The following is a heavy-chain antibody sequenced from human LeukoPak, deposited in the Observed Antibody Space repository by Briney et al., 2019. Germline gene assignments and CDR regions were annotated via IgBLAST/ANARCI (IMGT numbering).Heavy chain of an antibody. CDR3: ARGSMVRGVMNYFDY. Sequence: SETLSLTCTVSGGSISSSSYYWGWIRQPPGKGLAWIGSIYYSGSTYYNPSLKSRVTISVDTSKNQFSLKLSSVTAADTAVYYCARGSMVRGVMNYFDYWGQGTLVTVSS. CDR1: GGSISSSSYY. V-gene: IGHV4-39*07. CDR2: IYYSGST. D-gene: IGHD3-10*01. J-gene: IGHJ4*02.